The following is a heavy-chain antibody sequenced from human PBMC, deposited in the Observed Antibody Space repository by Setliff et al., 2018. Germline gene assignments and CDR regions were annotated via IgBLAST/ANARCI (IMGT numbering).Heavy chain of an antibody. Sequence: PGESLKISCKGSGYSFSNFWIGWVRQMPGKGLEWMGIIYPGDSHTRYSPSFQGQVTMSADKSINTAYLQWSNLKASDTALYYWAGRGERFFNWFDPWGQGTLVTVCS. CDR1: GYSFSNFW. J-gene: IGHJ5*02. V-gene: IGHV5-51*01. CDR2: IYPGDSHT. CDR3: AGRGERFFNWFDP. D-gene: IGHD2-21*01.